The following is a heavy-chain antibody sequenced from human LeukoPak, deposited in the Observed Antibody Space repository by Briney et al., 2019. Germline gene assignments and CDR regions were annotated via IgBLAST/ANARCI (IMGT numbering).Heavy chain of an antibody. CDR2: IYTSGST. V-gene: IGHV4-4*09. CDR3: AIYRDGYNFGFDY. J-gene: IGHJ4*02. CDR1: GGSISSYY. Sequence: KPSETLSLTCTVSGGSISSYYWSWIRQPPGKGLEWIGYIYTSGSTNYNPSLKSRVTISVDTSKNQFSLKLSSVTAADTAVYYCAIYRDGYNFGFDYWGQGTLVTVSS. D-gene: IGHD5-24*01.